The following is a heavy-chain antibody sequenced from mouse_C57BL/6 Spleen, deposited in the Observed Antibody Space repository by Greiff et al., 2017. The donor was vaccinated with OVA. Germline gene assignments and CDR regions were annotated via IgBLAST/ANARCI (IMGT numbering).Heavy chain of an antibody. V-gene: IGHV7-3*01. J-gene: IGHJ4*01. D-gene: IGHD2-4*01. Sequence: EVKVVESGGGLVQPGGSLSLSCAASGFTFTDYYMSWVRQPPGKALEWLGFIRNKANGYTTEYSASVKGRFTISRDNSQSILYLQMNALRAEDSATYYCASLYYDYEGSAMDYWGQGTSVTVSS. CDR3: ASLYYDYEGSAMDY. CDR1: GFTFTDYY. CDR2: IRNKANGYTT.